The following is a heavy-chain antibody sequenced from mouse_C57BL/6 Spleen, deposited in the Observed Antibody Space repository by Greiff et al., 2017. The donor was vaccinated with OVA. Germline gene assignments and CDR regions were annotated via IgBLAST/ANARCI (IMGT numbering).Heavy chain of an antibody. V-gene: IGHV1-15*01. D-gene: IGHD2-14*01. CDR3: TRRGYWYYFDY. Sequence: QVQLQPSGAELVRPGASVTLSCKASGYTFTDYEMHWVKQTPVHGLEWIGAIDPETGGTAYNQKFKGKAILTADKSSSTAYMELRSLTSEDSAVYYCTRRGYWYYFDYWGQGTTLTVSS. CDR2: IDPETGGT. CDR1: GYTFTDYE. J-gene: IGHJ2*01.